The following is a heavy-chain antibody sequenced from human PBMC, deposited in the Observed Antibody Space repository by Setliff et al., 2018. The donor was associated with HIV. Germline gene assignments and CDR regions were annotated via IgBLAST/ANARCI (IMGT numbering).Heavy chain of an antibody. CDR3: ARSLHYGDYPYYFDY. V-gene: IGHV4-39*01. CDR2: IFYSGST. D-gene: IGHD4-17*01. CDR1: GDSISSSSYY. Sequence: PSETLSLTCTVSGDSISSSSYYWGWIRQPPGKGLEWIGSIFYSGSTYYNPSLKSRLIMSVDTSKNQFSLKLSSVTAEDTAVYYCARSLHYGDYPYYFDYWGQGTLVTVSS. J-gene: IGHJ4*02.